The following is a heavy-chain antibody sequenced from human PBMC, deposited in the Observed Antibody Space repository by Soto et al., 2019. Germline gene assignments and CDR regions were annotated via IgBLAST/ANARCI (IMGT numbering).Heavy chain of an antibody. V-gene: IGHV4-34*01. CDR2: INHSGST. J-gene: IGHJ5*02. CDR3: ARALKRRAVRGP. Sequence: QVQLQQWGAGLLKPSETLSLTCAVYGGSFSGYYWSWIRQPPGKGLEWIGEINHSGSTNYNPSLKSRVTISVDTSKNQFSLKLSSVTAADTAVYYCARALKRRAVRGPWGQGTLVTVSS. D-gene: IGHD3-10*01. CDR1: GGSFSGYY.